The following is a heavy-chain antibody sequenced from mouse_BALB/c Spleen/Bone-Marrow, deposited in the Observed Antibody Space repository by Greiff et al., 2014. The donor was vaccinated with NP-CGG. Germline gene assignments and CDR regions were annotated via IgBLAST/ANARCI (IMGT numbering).Heavy chain of an antibody. CDR2: IYPGDGST. CDR3: ARGGGMDY. J-gene: IGHJ4*01. V-gene: IGHV1S56*01. Sequence: VQLQQSGPELVKPGASVKMSCKASGYTFTSYYIHWVKQRPGQGLEWIGWIYPGDGSTKYNEKFKGKTTLTADKSSSTAYMLLSSLTSEDSAIYFCARGGGMDYWGQGTSVTDSS. CDR1: GYTFTSYY.